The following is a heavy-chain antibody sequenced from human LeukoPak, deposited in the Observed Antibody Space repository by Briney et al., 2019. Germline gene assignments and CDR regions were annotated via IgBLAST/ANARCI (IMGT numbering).Heavy chain of an antibody. Sequence: ASVKVSCKASGYTFTSYYMHWVRQAPGQGLEWMGIINPSGGSTSYAQKFQGRVTMTRDTSTSTVYMELSSLRSEDTAVYYCATGCSGGSCYSLFDYWGQGTLVTVSS. CDR2: INPSGGST. D-gene: IGHD2-15*01. J-gene: IGHJ4*02. V-gene: IGHV1-46*01. CDR1: GYTFTSYY. CDR3: ATGCSGGSCYSLFDY.